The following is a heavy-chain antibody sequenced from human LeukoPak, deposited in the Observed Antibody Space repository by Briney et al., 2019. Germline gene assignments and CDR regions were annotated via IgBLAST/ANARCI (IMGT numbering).Heavy chain of an antibody. CDR3: ATEKDLLLDS. CDR1: GYSLSELS. Sequence: GASVKVSCKVSGYSLSELSTHWVRQAPGQGLEWMGGFDPGDDETIYAQKFQGRVTMTEDTSTDTAYLELSSLRSEDTAVYFCATEKDLLLDSWGPGTPVTVSS. J-gene: IGHJ5*01. D-gene: IGHD1-26*01. CDR2: FDPGDDET. V-gene: IGHV1-24*01.